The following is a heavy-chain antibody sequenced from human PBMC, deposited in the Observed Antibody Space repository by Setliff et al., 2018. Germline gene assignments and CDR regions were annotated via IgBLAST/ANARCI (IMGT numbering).Heavy chain of an antibody. J-gene: IGHJ4*02. V-gene: IGHV1-18*01. D-gene: IGHD2-8*01. CDR1: GNSFSSFS. Sequence: GASVKVSCKASGNSFSSFSITWVRQAPGQGLEWMGWVSTYNGDTKYAQNFRGRVTMTTDATTSTAYMELRGLTSDDTAVYYCSKLVRYCTTTACQGASGAEFWGQGTLVTVSS. CDR3: SKLVRYCTTTACQGASGAEF. CDR2: VSTYNGDT.